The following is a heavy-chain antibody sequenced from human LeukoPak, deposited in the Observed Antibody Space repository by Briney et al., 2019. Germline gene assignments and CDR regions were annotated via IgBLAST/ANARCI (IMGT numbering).Heavy chain of an antibody. D-gene: IGHD6-19*01. Sequence: GGSLRLSCAASGFTFSSYAMHWVRQAPGKGLEWVAVISYDESNKYYADSVKGRFTISRDNSKNTLYLQMNSLRAEDTAVYYCARDFLSRRPGIAVAVYLLGYWGQGTLVTVSS. CDR1: GFTFSSYA. CDR3: ARDFLSRRPGIAVAVYLLGY. CDR2: ISYDESNK. V-gene: IGHV3-30-3*01. J-gene: IGHJ4*02.